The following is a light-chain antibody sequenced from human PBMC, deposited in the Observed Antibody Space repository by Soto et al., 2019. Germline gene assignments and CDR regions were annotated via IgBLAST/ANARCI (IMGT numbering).Light chain of an antibody. CDR2: AAS. J-gene: IGKJ1*01. CDR1: QTIGSY. V-gene: IGKV1-39*01. CDR3: QQSDSTPRT. Sequence: DIQMTQSPSSLSASVGDRVTITCRASQTIGSYLIWYQQKPGKAPKPLIYAASSLQSGVPSRFSGSGSGTDFTLTISSLQPEDFATYYCQQSDSTPRTFGQGTKVDIK.